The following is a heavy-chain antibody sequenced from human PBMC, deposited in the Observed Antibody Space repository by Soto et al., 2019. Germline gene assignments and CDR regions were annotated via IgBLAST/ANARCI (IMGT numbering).Heavy chain of an antibody. CDR1: GFSLSTSGVG. Sequence: SGPTLVNPTQTLTLTCSSSGFSLSTSGVGVGWIRQSPGKTLEWFALVYWDDDKRYSPSLKSRLTITKDTSKNQVVLTMTNMEPLDTGTYFCARNWAYDTSVFSLVYYFDYWGPGTLVTVSS. V-gene: IGHV2-5*02. D-gene: IGHD3-22*01. CDR2: VYWDDDK. CDR3: ARNWAYDTSVFSLVYYFDY. J-gene: IGHJ4*02.